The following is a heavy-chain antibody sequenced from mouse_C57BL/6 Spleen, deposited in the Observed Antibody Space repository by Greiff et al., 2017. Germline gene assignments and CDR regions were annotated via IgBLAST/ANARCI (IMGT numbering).Heavy chain of an antibody. V-gene: IGHV5-6*01. CDR1: GFPFSSYG. J-gene: IGHJ2*01. CDR2: ISSGGSYS. Sequence: EVMLVESGGDLVKPGGSLKLSCAASGFPFSSYGMSWVRQTPDKRLEWVVTISSGGSYSYYPASVKGHFTSSRDNAKNTLYLQMNSLKSEDTAMYYCAKHGSSYYFDYWGQGTTLTVSS. D-gene: IGHD1-1*01. CDR3: AKHGSSYYFDY.